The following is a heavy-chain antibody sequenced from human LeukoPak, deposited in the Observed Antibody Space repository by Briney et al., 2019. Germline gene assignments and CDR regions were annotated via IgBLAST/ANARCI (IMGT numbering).Heavy chain of an antibody. CDR2: IYHSGST. V-gene: IGHV4-38-2*02. Sequence: PSETLSLTCAVSGYSITSGYYWGWIRQPPGKGLEWIGSIYHSGSTYYNPSLKTRVTISVDTSKNQFSLKLSSVTAADTAVYYCARDGGYDGTNWFDPWGQGTLVTVSS. D-gene: IGHD5-12*01. CDR3: ARDGGYDGTNWFDP. CDR1: GYSITSGYY. J-gene: IGHJ5*02.